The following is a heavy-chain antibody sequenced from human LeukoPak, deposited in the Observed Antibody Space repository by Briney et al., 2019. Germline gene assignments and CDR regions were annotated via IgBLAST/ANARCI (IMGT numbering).Heavy chain of an antibody. CDR1: GGTFSSYA. V-gene: IGHV1-69*13. J-gene: IGHJ6*03. D-gene: IGHD1-14*01. Sequence: SVKVSCKASGGTFSSYAISWVRQAPGQGLEWMGGIIPIFGTANYAQKFQGRLTITADPSTSTAYMELSSLRSEDTAVYYCASGPFLTFDHTPEGYYHYYMDVWGPGTTVTTSS. CDR2: IIPIFGTA. CDR3: ASGPFLTFDHTPEGYYHYYMDV.